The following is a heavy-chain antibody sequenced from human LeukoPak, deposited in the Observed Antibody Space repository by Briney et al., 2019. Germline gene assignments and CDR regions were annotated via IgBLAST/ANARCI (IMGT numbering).Heavy chain of an antibody. CDR3: ARFYGVPDGWFDP. J-gene: IGHJ5*02. CDR1: GITISSNH. D-gene: IGHD4-17*01. CDR2: IYDGGST. Sequence: PGGSLRLSCAASGITISSNHMNWVRQAPGKGLEWVSVIYDGGSTHYADSVKGRFTISRDNSKNTLYLQMNSLRAEDTAVYYCARFYGVPDGWFDPWGQGTLVTVSS. V-gene: IGHV3-66*01.